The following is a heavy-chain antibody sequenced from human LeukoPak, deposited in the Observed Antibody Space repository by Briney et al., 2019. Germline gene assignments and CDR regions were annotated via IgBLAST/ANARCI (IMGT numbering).Heavy chain of an antibody. CDR1: GFTFSTYW. V-gene: IGHV3-74*03. CDR3: ARDYAGSPDY. Sequence: PGGSLRLSCTASGFTFSTYWINWVRQSPGKGLVWVALINGDGSNTTHADSVKGRFTISRDNAKNTAYLQMNSLRDEDTAVYFCARDYAGSPDYWGQGTLVTVSA. D-gene: IGHD3-10*01. CDR2: INGDGSNT. J-gene: IGHJ4*02.